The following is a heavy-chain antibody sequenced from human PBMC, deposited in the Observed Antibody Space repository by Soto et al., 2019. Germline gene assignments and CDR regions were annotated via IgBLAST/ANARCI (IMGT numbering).Heavy chain of an antibody. CDR3: AKAPQYQLLSGAFDI. CDR2: ISTRGGST. V-gene: IGHV3-23*01. CDR1: GFTFSNYA. Sequence: PGGSLRLSCAASGFTFSNYAMSWVRQPPGKGLEWVSGISTRGGSTYYADSVEGRFTISRDNSKNTLYLQMNSLRAEDTAVYYCAKAPQYQLLSGAFDIWGQGTMVTVSS. D-gene: IGHD2-2*01. J-gene: IGHJ3*02.